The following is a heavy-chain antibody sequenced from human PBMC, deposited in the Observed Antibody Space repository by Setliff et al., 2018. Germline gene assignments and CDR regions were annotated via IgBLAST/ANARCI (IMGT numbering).Heavy chain of an antibody. Sequence: KTSEPLSLTCTVSGGSISSYYWSWIRQPPGKGLEWIGYIYYSGSADYNPSLKSRVTISVDTSKNQFSLKLNSVTAADTAVYYCARGIEYYYESSGFYYASTYWCFDLWGRGTLVTVSS. J-gene: IGHJ2*01. V-gene: IGHV4-59*08. CDR1: GGSISSYY. D-gene: IGHD3-22*01. CDR3: ARGIEYYYESSGFYYASTYWCFDL. CDR2: IYYSGSA.